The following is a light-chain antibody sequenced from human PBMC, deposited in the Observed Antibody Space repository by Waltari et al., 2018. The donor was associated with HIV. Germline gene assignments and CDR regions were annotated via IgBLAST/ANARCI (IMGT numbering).Light chain of an antibody. CDR3: QQYTNWPPGDT. Sequence: EIVLTQSPATLSVSPGERATLSCRASQNINSDLAWYQQKVGQAPRLHIYDASTRATGNPAKFSGSGSGIEFTLTISILQSEDFALYYCQQYTNWPPGDTFGQGTKLEIK. V-gene: IGKV3-15*01. J-gene: IGKJ2*01. CDR1: QNINSD. CDR2: DAS.